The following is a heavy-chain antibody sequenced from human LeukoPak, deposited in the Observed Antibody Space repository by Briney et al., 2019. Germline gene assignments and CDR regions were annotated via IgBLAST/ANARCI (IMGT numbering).Heavy chain of an antibody. CDR1: GYTFTSYA. V-gene: IGHV1-3*01. CDR2: INAGNGNT. CDR3: ARDGYSSSWYGSYYYYMDV. J-gene: IGHJ6*03. Sequence: ASVKVSCKASGYTFTSYAMHWVRQAPGQRLEWMGWINAGNGNTKYSQKFQGRVTITRDTSASTAYMELSSLRSEDTAVYYCARDGYSSSWYGSYYYYMDVWGKGTTVTVSS. D-gene: IGHD6-13*01.